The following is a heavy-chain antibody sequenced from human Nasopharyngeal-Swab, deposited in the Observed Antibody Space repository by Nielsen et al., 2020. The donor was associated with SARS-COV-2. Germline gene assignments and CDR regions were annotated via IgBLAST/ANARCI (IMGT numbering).Heavy chain of an antibody. V-gene: IGHV3-30*18. D-gene: IGHD2-2*02. Sequence: GGSLRLSCAASGFTFSSYGMHWVRQAPGKGLEWVAVISYEGSNKYYADSVKGRFTISRDNSGDTLYLEMHSLRTDDTAVYYCAKCLAYRYYYYGMGVWGPGTTVTVSS. J-gene: IGHJ6*02. CDR1: GFTFSSYG. CDR2: ISYEGSNK. CDR3: AKCLAYRYYYYGMGV.